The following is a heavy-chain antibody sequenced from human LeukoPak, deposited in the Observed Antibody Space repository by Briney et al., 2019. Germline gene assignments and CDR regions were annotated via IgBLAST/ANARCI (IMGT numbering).Heavy chain of an antibody. D-gene: IGHD2-2*01. V-gene: IGHV1-69*13. J-gene: IGHJ4*02. CDR1: GGTFSSYA. Sequence: ASVKVSCKASGGTFSSYAISWVRQAPGQGLEWMGGIIPIFGTANYAQKFQGRATITADESTSTAYMELSSLRSEDTAVYYCARATPQSIVVVPAAMGPFDYWGQGTLVTVSS. CDR3: ARATPQSIVVVPAAMGPFDY. CDR2: IIPIFGTA.